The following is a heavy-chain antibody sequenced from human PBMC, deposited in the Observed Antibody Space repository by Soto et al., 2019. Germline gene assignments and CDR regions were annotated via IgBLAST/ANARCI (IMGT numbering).Heavy chain of an antibody. D-gene: IGHD3-10*01. J-gene: IGHJ6*02. Sequence: PSETLSLTCAVSGGSISTSNWWSWVRQPPGKGLEWIGEVYRTGSTNYNPSLESRLTISVDKSKNQFSLKLTSVTAADTAVYYCARVSGIYYYGMDVWGQGTTVT. CDR2: VYRTGST. CDR3: ARVSGIYYYGMDV. V-gene: IGHV4-4*02. CDR1: GGSISTSNW.